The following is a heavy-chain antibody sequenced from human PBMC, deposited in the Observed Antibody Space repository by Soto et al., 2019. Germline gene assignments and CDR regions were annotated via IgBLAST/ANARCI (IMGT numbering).Heavy chain of an antibody. J-gene: IGHJ4*02. CDR2: ISYDGSNK. Sequence: QVQLVESGGGVVQPGRSLRLSCAASGFTFSSYAMHWVRQAPGKGLEWVAVISYDGSNKYYADSVKGRFTISRDNSKNTLYLQMNSRRAEDTAVYYCARAGRGERYFDRLLFDYWGQGTLVTVSS. V-gene: IGHV3-30-3*01. D-gene: IGHD3-9*01. CDR1: GFTFSSYA. CDR3: ARAGRGERYFDRLLFDY.